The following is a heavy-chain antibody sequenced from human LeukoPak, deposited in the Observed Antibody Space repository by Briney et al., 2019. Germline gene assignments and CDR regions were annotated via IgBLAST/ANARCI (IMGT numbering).Heavy chain of an antibody. V-gene: IGHV4-59*11. CDR3: ARDEDYGGVANAFDI. CDR2: IYYSGST. D-gene: IGHD4-23*01. Sequence: SETLSLTCTVSSGSINRQYRSWIRRPPGKGLEWIGFIYYSGSTYYNPSLKSRVTISVDTSKNQFSLKLSSVTAADTAVYYCARDEDYGGVANAFDIWGQGTMVTVSS. CDR1: SGSINRQY. J-gene: IGHJ3*02.